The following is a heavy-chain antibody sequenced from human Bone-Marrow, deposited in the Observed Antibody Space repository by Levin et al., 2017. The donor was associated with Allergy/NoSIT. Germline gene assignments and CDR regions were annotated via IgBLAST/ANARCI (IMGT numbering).Heavy chain of an antibody. CDR3: ARDNVYKRGFDY. D-gene: IGHD1-1*01. V-gene: IGHV3-7*01. J-gene: IGHJ4*02. CDR1: GFTFSSYW. Sequence: GESLKISCAASGFTFSSYWMSWVRQAPGKGLEWVANINQDGGERYFVDSVKGRFTISRDNAKNSLYLQMNSLRAEDTAVYYCARDNVYKRGFDYWGQGTLVTVSS. CDR2: INQDGGER.